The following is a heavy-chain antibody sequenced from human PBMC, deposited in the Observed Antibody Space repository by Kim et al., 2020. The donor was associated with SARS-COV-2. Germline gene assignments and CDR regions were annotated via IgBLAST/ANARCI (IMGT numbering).Heavy chain of an antibody. Sequence: ASVKVSCKASGYTFTSYYMHWVRQAPGQGLEWMGIINPSGGSTSYAQKFQGRVTMTRDTSTSTVYMELSSLRSEDTAVYYCAVVAATEWVDYWGQGTLVTVSS. V-gene: IGHV1-46*01. J-gene: IGHJ4*02. CDR3: AVVAATEWVDY. CDR2: INPSGGST. CDR1: GYTFTSYY. D-gene: IGHD2-15*01.